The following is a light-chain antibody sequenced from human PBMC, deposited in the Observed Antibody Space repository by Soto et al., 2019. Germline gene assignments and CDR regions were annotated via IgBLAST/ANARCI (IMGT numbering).Light chain of an antibody. Sequence: EIVMTQSPATLSVSPGERATLSCRASQSISSNLGWYQQKPGQAPRLLIFAASTRATGIPARFSGSGSGTEFTLTISSLQSEDFAVYYCQHYHGWPITFGQGTRLEIK. CDR2: AAS. CDR1: QSISSN. CDR3: QHYHGWPIT. V-gene: IGKV3-15*01. J-gene: IGKJ5*01.